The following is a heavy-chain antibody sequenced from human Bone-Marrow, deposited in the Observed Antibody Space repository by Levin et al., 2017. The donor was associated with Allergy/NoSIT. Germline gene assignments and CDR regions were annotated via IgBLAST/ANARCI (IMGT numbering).Heavy chain of an antibody. D-gene: IGHD3-22*01. CDR3: ATTQFYYDSSGYYVKSDY. CDR2: IDHSGTT. V-gene: IGHV4-34*01. J-gene: IGHJ4*02. Sequence: GSLRLSCAVYDGSFSGYYWSWIRQPPGKGLEWIGEIDHSGTTNYNPSLKSRVTISVDTSKNQFSLKLSSVTAADTAVYYCATTQFYYDSSGYYVKSDYWGQGTLVTVS. CDR1: DGSFSGYY.